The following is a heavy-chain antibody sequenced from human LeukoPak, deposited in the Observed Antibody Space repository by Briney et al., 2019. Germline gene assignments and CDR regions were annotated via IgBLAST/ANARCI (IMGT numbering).Heavy chain of an antibody. D-gene: IGHD6-19*01. V-gene: IGHV3-30-3*01. CDR1: GFTFSSYA. Sequence: QAGGSLRLSCAASGFTFSSYAMHWVRQAPGKGLEWVAVISYDGSNKYYADSVKGRFTISRDNSKNTPYLQMNSLRAEDTAVYYCARDLGSGWLAATDYWGQGTLVTVSS. J-gene: IGHJ4*02. CDR3: ARDLGSGWLAATDY. CDR2: ISYDGSNK.